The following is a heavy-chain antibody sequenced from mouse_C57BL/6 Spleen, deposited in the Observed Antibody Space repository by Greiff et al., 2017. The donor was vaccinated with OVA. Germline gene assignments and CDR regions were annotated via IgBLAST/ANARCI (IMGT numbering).Heavy chain of an antibody. J-gene: IGHJ3*01. V-gene: IGHV1-54*01. D-gene: IGHD2-5*01. Sequence: QVQLQQSGAELVRPGTSVKVSCTASGYAFTNYLIEWVKQRPGQGLEWIGVINPGSGGTNYNEKFKGKATLTADKSSSTAYMQLSSLTSEDSAVYFCARYYSNSPFAYWGQGTLVTVSA. CDR1: GYAFTNYL. CDR2: INPGSGGT. CDR3: ARYYSNSPFAY.